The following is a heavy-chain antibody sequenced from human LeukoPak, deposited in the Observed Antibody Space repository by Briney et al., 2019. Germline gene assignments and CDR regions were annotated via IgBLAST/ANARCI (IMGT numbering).Heavy chain of an antibody. D-gene: IGHD3-22*01. CDR2: INHSGST. J-gene: IGHJ4*02. CDR3: ARGYTRYYYDSSGYYYRD. CDR1: GGSFRGYY. V-gene: IGHV4-34*01. Sequence: SETLSLTCAVCGGSFRGYYWSWIRQPPGKGLKWIGEINHSGSTNYNPSLKSRVTISVDTSKNQFSLKLSSVTAADTAVYYCARGYTRYYYDSSGYYYRDWGQGTLVTVSS.